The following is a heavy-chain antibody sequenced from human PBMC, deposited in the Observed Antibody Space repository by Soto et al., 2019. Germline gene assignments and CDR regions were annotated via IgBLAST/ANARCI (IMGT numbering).Heavy chain of an antibody. V-gene: IGHV1-8*01. CDR3: ARGYDYYYYYYMDV. J-gene: IGHJ6*03. D-gene: IGHD3-10*01. Sequence: ASVKVSCKASGYTFTSYDINWVRQATGQGLEWMGWMNPNSGNTGYAQKFQGRVTMTRNTSISTAYMELSSLRSEDTAVYYCARGYDYYYYYYMDVWGKATTVTVSS. CDR1: GYTFTSYD. CDR2: MNPNSGNT.